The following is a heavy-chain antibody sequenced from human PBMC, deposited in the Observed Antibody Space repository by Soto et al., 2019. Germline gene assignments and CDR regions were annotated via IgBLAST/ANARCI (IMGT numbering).Heavy chain of an antibody. Sequence: AGTLSLTSADYGRSFSGYYWSWIRQPPGKGLEWVGQINRSGGPSYNPALKNRCAISVDPTKSQFCLKLRYVTAADGAVYYCGRGSVDTVDSSRFYDYWGQGTPVTVSS. CDR3: GRGSVDTVDSSRFYDY. V-gene: IGHV4-34*01. CDR2: INRSGGP. J-gene: IGHJ4*02. CDR1: GRSFSGYY. D-gene: IGHD3-22*01.